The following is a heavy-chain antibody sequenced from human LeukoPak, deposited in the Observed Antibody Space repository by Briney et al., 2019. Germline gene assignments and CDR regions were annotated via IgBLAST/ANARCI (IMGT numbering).Heavy chain of an antibody. V-gene: IGHV3-30*04. CDR2: ISYDGSNK. CDR3: ARGAARGFDY. CDR1: RFTFSSYA. D-gene: IGHD6-6*01. Sequence: GGSLRLSCAASRFTFSSYAMHWVRQAPGKGLEWVAVISYDGSNKYYAESVKGRFTISRDNSKNTLYLQMNSLRAEDTAVYYCARGAARGFDYWGQGTLVTVSS. J-gene: IGHJ4*02.